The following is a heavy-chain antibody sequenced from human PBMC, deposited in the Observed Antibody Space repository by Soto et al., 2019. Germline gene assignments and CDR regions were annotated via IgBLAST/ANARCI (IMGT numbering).Heavy chain of an antibody. CDR2: ISGSGGST. CDR3: ARDSYDFWSGYEDYFDY. CDR1: GFTFSSYA. Sequence: PGGSLRLSCAASGFTFSSYAMSWVRQAPGKGLEWVSAISGSGGSTYYADSVKGRFTISRDNSKNTLYLQMNSLRAEDTAVYYCARDSYDFWSGYEDYFDYWGQGTLVTVSS. V-gene: IGHV3-23*01. J-gene: IGHJ4*02. D-gene: IGHD3-3*01.